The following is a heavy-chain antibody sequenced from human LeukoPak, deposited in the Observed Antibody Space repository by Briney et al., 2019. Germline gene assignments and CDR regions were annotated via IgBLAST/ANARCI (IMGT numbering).Heavy chain of an antibody. CDR1: GFTFSNFW. CDR3: AKDAANDYYGSGSYYYFDY. Sequence: GGSLRLSCAASGFTFSNFWMSWVRQAPGKGLEWVAFIRYDGSNKYYADSVKGRFTISRDNCKNTMYVKMNSLRAEDTAVYYCAKDAANDYYGSGSYYYFDYWGQGTLVTVSS. V-gene: IGHV3-30*02. D-gene: IGHD3-10*01. CDR2: IRYDGSNK. J-gene: IGHJ4*02.